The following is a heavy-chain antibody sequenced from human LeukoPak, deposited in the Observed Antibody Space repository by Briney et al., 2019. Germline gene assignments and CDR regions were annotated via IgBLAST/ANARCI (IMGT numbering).Heavy chain of an antibody. J-gene: IGHJ4*02. CDR2: ISYDGSNK. D-gene: IGHD2-2*01. CDR1: GFTFSSYG. Sequence: GGSLRLSCAASGFTFSSYGMHWVRQAPGKGLEWVAVISYDGSNKYYADSVKGRFTISRDNSKNTLYLQMNSLRAEDTAVYYCAQRGLFVVVPALTLGHWGQGTLVTVSS. CDR3: AQRGLFVVVPALTLGH. V-gene: IGHV3-30*03.